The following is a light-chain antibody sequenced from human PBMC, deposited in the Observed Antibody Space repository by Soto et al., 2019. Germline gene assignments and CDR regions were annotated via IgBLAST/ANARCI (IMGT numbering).Light chain of an antibody. CDR3: RSLSA. CDR2: GAS. CDR1: QSVSSN. Sequence: IVMTQSPATLSVSPGERATLSCRASQSVSSNLAWYQQKPGQAPRLLIYGASTRATGIPARFSGSGSGTEFTLTISSLQSEDFAVYYCRSLSAFGQGTKVDIK. J-gene: IGKJ1*01. V-gene: IGKV3-15*01.